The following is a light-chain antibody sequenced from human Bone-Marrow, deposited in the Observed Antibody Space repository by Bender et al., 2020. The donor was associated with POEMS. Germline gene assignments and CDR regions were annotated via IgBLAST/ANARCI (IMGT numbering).Light chain of an antibody. CDR3: SSYAGSNKLL. J-gene: IGLJ2*01. Sequence: QSALTQPASVSGSPGQSILISCTGTSSDVGSYILVSWYQQHPGKAPKLLIYEVNKRPSGVPDRFSGSKSDNAASLTVSGLQAEDEADYYCSSYAGSNKLLFGGGTKLTVL. CDR1: SSDVGSYIL. V-gene: IGLV2-8*01. CDR2: EVN.